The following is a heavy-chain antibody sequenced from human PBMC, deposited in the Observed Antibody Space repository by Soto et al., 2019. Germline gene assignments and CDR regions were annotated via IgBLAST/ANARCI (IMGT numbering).Heavy chain of an antibody. J-gene: IGHJ6*02. CDR2: IYYSGST. CDR3: ARGQKATGKKKYYYYYGMDV. CDR1: GGSISSYY. D-gene: IGHD5-12*01. V-gene: IGHV4-59*01. Sequence: SETLSLTCTVSGGSISSYYWSWIRQPPGKGLEWIGYIYYSGSTNYNPSLKSRVTISVDTSKNQFSLKLSSVTAADTALYYCARGQKATGKKKYYYYYGMDVWGQGTTVTFSS.